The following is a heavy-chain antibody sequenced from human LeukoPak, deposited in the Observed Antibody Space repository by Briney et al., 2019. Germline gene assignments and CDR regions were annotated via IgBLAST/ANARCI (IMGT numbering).Heavy chain of an antibody. V-gene: IGHV4-34*01. D-gene: IGHD6-6*01. CDR2: INHSGST. CDR1: GSTFTNSA. CDR3: ASLRSSSSSIIDY. J-gene: IGHJ4*02. Sequence: PGGSLRLSCAASGSTFTNSAMSWIRQPPGKGLEWIGEINHSGSTNYNPSLKSRVTISVDTSKNQFSLKLSSVTAADTAVYYCASLRSSSSSIIDYWGQGTLVTVSS.